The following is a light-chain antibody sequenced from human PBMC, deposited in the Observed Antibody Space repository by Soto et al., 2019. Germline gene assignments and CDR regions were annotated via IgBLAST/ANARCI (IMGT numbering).Light chain of an antibody. Sequence: DIQMTQSPSTLSASVGDRVTITCRASQSISRWLASYQQKPGKAPKVLIYDVSSLESGVPSRFSGSGSGTEFTLTISSLQPDDFATYYCQQYNSYPWTFGQGTKVEIK. CDR2: DVS. CDR3: QQYNSYPWT. J-gene: IGKJ1*01. CDR1: QSISRW. V-gene: IGKV1-5*01.